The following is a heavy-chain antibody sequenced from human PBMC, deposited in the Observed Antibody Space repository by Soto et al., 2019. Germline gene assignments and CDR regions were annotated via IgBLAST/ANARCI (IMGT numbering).Heavy chain of an antibody. V-gene: IGHV4-59*01. J-gene: IGHJ6*03. D-gene: IGHD4-4*01. CDR2: IYYSGST. CDR1: GGSISSYY. Sequence: SETLSLTCTVSGGSISSYYWSWIRQPPGKGLEWIGYIYYSGSTNYNPSLKSRVTISVDTSKNQFSLKLSSVTAADTAVYYCASSYSITGYYYYMDVGGKGTTVTVSS. CDR3: ASSYSITGYYYYMDV.